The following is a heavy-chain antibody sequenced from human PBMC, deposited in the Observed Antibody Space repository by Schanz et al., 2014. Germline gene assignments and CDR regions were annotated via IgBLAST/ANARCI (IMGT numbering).Heavy chain of an antibody. CDR3: ARGHGARADDNDDFYYLDV. D-gene: IGHD3-3*01. J-gene: IGHJ6*03. V-gene: IGHV1-18*01. CDR2: ISAQTGGT. CDR1: GYTFTAYG. Sequence: QVQLVQSGAEMKKPGASVKVSCQTSGYTFTAYGINWVRQAPGQGLEWIGWISAQTGGTRYAQKMQGRVTMTRDVSSTTACLDLRRLRNDDAEVEYCARGHGARADDNDDFYYLDVWATGIMVIVSS.